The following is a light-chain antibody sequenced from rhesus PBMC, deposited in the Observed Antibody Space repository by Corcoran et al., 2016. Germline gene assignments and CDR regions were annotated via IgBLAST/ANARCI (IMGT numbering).Light chain of an antibody. CDR1: QGISSY. CDR2: YAT. CDR3: HRYNSLPLA. J-gene: IGKJ4*01. V-gene: IGKV1-25*01. Sequence: DIQMTQSPSSVSASVGDRVTITCRASQGISSYLAWYQQKPGKAPKLLIYYATTLQSGVPSRFSGSGSGTEFTLTIRSLQPEDFATSYCHRYNSLPLAFGGGTKVEIK.